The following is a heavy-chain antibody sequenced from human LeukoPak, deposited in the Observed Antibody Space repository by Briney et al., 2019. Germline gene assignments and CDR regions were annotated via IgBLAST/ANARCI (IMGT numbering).Heavy chain of an antibody. D-gene: IGHD3-3*01. CDR3: ARLLYDFWSGFLL. CDR2: IYPGDSDT. V-gene: IGHV5-51*01. CDR1: GYSFTSYW. J-gene: IGHJ4*02. Sequence: GESLKISCNGSGYSFTSYWIGWVRQMPGKGLEWMGIIYPGDSDTRYSPSFQGQVTISADKSISTAYLQWSSLKASDTAMYYCARLLYDFWSGFLLWGQGTLVSVSS.